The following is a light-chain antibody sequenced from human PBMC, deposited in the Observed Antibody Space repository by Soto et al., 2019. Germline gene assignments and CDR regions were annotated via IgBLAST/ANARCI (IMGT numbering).Light chain of an antibody. CDR3: ASWDDNLNGGV. CDR1: NSNIGTYT. CDR2: TDY. Sequence: QSVVTQPPSASGTPGQTVTLSCSGSNSNIGTYTVNWYQQLPGTAPKLLIYTDYQRPSGVPDRFSGSKSGTSASLAINGLHSEDEADYYCASWDDNLNGGVFGGGTKLTVL. V-gene: IGLV1-44*01. J-gene: IGLJ3*02.